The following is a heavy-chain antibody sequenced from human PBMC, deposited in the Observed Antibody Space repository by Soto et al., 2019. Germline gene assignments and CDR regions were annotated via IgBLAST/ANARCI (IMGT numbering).Heavy chain of an antibody. V-gene: IGHV3-66*01. D-gene: IGHD3-9*01. J-gene: IGHJ4*02. CDR2: IYSGGST. CDR1: GFTVSSNY. Sequence: GGSLRLSCAASGFTVSSNYMSWVRQDPGKGLEWVSVIYSGGSTYYADSVKGRFTISRHNSKNTLYLQMNSLRAEDTAVYYCARGLDDILTGYYFDYWGQGTLVTVSS. CDR3: ARGLDDILTGYYFDY.